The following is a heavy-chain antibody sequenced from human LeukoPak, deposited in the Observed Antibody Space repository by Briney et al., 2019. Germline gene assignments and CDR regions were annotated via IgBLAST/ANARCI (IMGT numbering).Heavy chain of an antibody. J-gene: IGHJ4*02. CDR1: GFTFTTYW. CDR3: ARTSPTSHFDF. CDR2: INGDGGSS. V-gene: IGHV3-74*01. D-gene: IGHD3-16*01. Sequence: GGSLRLSCAASGFTFTTYWMHWVRQAPGKGLVWVSRINGDGGSSNYADSVKGRFTISRDNARNTLYLQMNSLRAEDTALYYCARTSPTSHFDFWGQGTLVTVSS.